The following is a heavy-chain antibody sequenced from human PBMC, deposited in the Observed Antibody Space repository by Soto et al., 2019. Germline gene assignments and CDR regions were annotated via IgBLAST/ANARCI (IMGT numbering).Heavy chain of an antibody. CDR1: GFNFRNYA. D-gene: IGHD3-3*01. V-gene: IGHV3-30-3*01. CDR3: ARDLNFPTYYDFCSGSHYYYYYGMDV. J-gene: IGHJ6*02. Sequence: RLCYAASGFNFRNYAMRRIRQTQGKGLEWVAVISYDGSNKYYADSVKGRFTISRDNSKNTLYLQMNSLRAEDTAVYYCARDLNFPTYYDFCSGSHYYYYYGMDVWGQGTTVTVS. CDR2: ISYDGSNK.